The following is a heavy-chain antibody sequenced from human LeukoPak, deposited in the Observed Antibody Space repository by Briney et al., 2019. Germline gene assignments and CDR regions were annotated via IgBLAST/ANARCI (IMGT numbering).Heavy chain of an antibody. CDR1: GFTFSSYG. Sequence: PGGSLRLSCAASGFTFSSYGMHWVRQAPGKGLGWVAVIWYDGSNKYYADSVKGRFTISRDNSKNTLYLQMNSLRAEDTAVYYCASGGGDFDYWGQGTLVTVSS. CDR3: ASGGGDFDY. CDR2: IWYDGSNK. V-gene: IGHV3-33*01. J-gene: IGHJ4*02. D-gene: IGHD3-16*01.